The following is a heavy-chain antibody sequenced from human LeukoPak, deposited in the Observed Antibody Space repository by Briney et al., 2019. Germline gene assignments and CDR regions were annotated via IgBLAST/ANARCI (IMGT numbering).Heavy chain of an antibody. CDR2: INSDGSST. J-gene: IGHJ3*02. D-gene: IGHD3-22*01. Sequence: GGSLRLSCAASGFTFSSYWMHWVRQAPGKGLVWVSRINSDGSSTSYADSVKGRFTISRDNAKNTLYLRMNSLRAEDTAVYYCARGPEYYYDSSGFGRGAFDIWGQGTMVTVSS. V-gene: IGHV3-74*01. CDR1: GFTFSSYW. CDR3: ARGPEYYYDSSGFGRGAFDI.